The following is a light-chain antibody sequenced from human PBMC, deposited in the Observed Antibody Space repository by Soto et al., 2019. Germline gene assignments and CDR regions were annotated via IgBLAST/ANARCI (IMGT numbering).Light chain of an antibody. Sequence: QSVLTQPPSASGSPGQSVTISCTGTSSDVGAYIFVSWYQQHPGKAPKLMVYDVNRRPPGVPDRFSGSKSDTTAFLTISGLKAEDEADYYCSSYSDSDTKVFGTGTKVTVL. CDR2: DVN. J-gene: IGLJ1*01. CDR1: SSDVGAYIF. V-gene: IGLV2-8*01. CDR3: SSYSDSDTKV.